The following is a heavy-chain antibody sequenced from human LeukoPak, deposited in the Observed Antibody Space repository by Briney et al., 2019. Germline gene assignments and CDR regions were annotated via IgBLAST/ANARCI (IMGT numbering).Heavy chain of an antibody. Sequence: PSQTLSLTCAVYGGSFSGFYWSWIRQPPMKGLEWFGGINHSGSTNYNTSLKSRVTISVDTSKKQFSLKLTSVTAADTAVYYCARGAGDYARYYFDDWGQGTLVTVSS. D-gene: IGHD4-17*01. CDR3: ARGAGDYARYYFDD. CDR1: GGSFSGFY. V-gene: IGHV4-34*01. CDR2: INHSGST. J-gene: IGHJ4*02.